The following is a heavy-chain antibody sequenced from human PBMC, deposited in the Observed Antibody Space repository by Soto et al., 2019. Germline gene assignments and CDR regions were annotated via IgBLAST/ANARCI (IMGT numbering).Heavy chain of an antibody. D-gene: IGHD3-22*01. J-gene: IGHJ3*01. CDR2: IIAYNGIT. CDR3: ARGCYDSPDDVFDF. CDR1: GGTFSSYT. V-gene: IGHV1-18*01. Sequence: ASVKVSCKASGGTFSSYTISWVRQAPGQGLEWMGWIIAYNGITNYAQKLQGRVTMTTDTSTSTAYMELRSLRSDDTAVYYCARGCYDSPDDVFDFWGQGTMVT.